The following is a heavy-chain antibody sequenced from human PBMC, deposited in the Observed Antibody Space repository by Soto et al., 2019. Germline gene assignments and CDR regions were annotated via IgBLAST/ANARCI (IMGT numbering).Heavy chain of an antibody. V-gene: IGHV4-4*02. CDR2: IYHSGST. CDR3: ARMMGATVVDF. J-gene: IGHJ4*02. D-gene: IGHD1-26*01. Sequence: QVHLQESGPGLVRPSGTLSLTCAVSGASITSTTSHNWWSWVRQPPGKGLEWIGEIYHSGSTNYTPSLRSRVTMSVDKSTNQFSLELTSLTAADTAIYYCARMMGATVVDFWGQGTLVIVSS. CDR1: GASITSTTSHNW.